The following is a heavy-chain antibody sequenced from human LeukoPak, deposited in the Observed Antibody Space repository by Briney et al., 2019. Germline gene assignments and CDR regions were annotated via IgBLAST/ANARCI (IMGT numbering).Heavy chain of an antibody. D-gene: IGHD2-15*01. CDR1: GYTFTSYG. V-gene: IGHV1-18*01. CDR3: ARDRGIVVVVAATEFDY. J-gene: IGHJ4*02. CDR2: VSAYNGNT. Sequence: ASVKVSCKASGYTFTSYGISWVRQAPGQGLEWRGGVSAYNGNTNYAQKLQGRVTMTTDTSTSTAYMELRSLRSDDTAVYYCARDRGIVVVVAATEFDYWGQGTLVTVSS.